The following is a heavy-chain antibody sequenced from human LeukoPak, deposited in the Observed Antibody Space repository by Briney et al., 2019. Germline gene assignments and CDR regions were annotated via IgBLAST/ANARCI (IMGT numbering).Heavy chain of an antibody. V-gene: IGHV3-23*01. CDR3: AKDQGQAVVPRPFDY. CDR1: GFMFSNFA. CDR2: IYYSGGNT. D-gene: IGHD2-2*01. J-gene: IGHJ4*02. Sequence: GGSLRLSCAASGFMFSNFAMSWVRQAPGKGLEWVSTIYYSGGNTYSADSVKGRFTISRDNAKNTLYLQMNSLRAEDTAVYYCAKDQGQAVVPRPFDYWGQGTLVTVSS.